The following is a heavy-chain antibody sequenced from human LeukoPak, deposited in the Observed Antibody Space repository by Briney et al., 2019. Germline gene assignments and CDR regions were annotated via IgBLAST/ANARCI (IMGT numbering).Heavy chain of an antibody. J-gene: IGHJ6*02. Sequence: GGSLRLSCAASGFTFSSYSMNWVRQAPGKGLEWVSYIGSSGTTIYYADSVKGRFTISRDNSKNTLYLQMNSLRAEDTAVYYCARDPRAYSSSWYPSYYGMDVWGQGTTVTVSS. CDR1: GFTFSSYS. CDR3: ARDPRAYSSSWYPSYYGMDV. V-gene: IGHV3-48*01. CDR2: IGSSGTTI. D-gene: IGHD6-13*01.